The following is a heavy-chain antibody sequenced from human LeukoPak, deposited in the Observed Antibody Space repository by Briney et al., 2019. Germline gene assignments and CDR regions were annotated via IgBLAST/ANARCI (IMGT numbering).Heavy chain of an antibody. J-gene: IGHJ4*02. CDR3: AAEPVSCRDGYNSRGFDY. V-gene: IGHV4-59*01. CDR1: GGSISSYY. Sequence: PSETLSLTCTVSGGSISSYYWSWIRQPPGKGLEWIGYIYYSGSTNYNPSPKSRVTISVDTSKNQFSLKLSSVTAADTAVYYYAAEPVSCRDGYNSRGFDYWGPGTLVTVSS. CDR2: IYYSGST. D-gene: IGHD5-24*01.